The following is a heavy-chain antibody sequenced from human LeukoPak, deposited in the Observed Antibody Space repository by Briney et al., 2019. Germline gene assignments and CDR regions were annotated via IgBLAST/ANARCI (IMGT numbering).Heavy chain of an antibody. D-gene: IGHD2/OR15-2a*01. Sequence: GGSLRLSCAASGFTFSSYAMHWVRQAPGKGLEYVSAISSNGGSTYYANSVKGRFTISRDNSKNTPYLQMGSLRAEDMAVYYCARLSFTDYGDYWGQGTLVTVSS. CDR1: GFTFSSYA. J-gene: IGHJ4*02. V-gene: IGHV3-64*01. CDR3: ARLSFTDYGDY. CDR2: ISSNGGST.